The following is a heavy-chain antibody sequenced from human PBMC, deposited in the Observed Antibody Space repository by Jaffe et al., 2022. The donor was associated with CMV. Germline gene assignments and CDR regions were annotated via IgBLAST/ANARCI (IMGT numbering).Heavy chain of an antibody. Sequence: EVQLLESGGGLVQPGGSLRLSCAASGFTFNTYAMSWVRQAPGKGLEWVSAISGDGHGTYYADSVKGRFSISRDTSKNTLYLHMNSLRAEDTAVYYCAKSLGWGDRVNYWGQGTLVTVSS. V-gene: IGHV3-23*01. CDR1: GFTFNTYA. CDR2: ISGDGHGT. CDR3: AKSLGWGDRVNY. D-gene: IGHD2-21*02. J-gene: IGHJ4*02.